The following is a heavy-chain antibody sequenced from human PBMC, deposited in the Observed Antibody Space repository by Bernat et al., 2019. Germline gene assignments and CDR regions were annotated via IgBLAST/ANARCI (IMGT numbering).Heavy chain of an antibody. J-gene: IGHJ5*02. CDR3: TTDNKDSGGYYQGAISS. V-gene: IGHV3-15*01. Sequence: EVRLVESGGGLLKSGGSLRLSCAASGFSFSHAWMNWVRQAPGKGPEWVGRIKSKPHGGTADYAAPVEGRFSISRDDSKNTMDLQMNSLKTEDTAVYYCTTDNKDSGGYYQGAISSWGQGALVTVSS. CDR1: GFSFSHAW. D-gene: IGHD3-10*01. CDR2: IKSKPHGGTA.